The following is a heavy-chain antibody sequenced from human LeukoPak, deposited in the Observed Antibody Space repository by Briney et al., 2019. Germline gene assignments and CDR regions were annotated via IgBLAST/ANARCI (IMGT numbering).Heavy chain of an antibody. D-gene: IGHD1-26*01. CDR3: ARDRRNTGSFFDF. V-gene: IGHV3-30*02. Sequence: GGSLRLSCAASGFTFSSYGMHWVRQAPGKGLEWVAFIRYDGSNKYYADSVRGRFTISRDNAKNSLYLQMNRLRAEDTAVYYCARDRRNTGSFFDFWGQGTLVTVSS. J-gene: IGHJ4*02. CDR2: IRYDGSNK. CDR1: GFTFSSYG.